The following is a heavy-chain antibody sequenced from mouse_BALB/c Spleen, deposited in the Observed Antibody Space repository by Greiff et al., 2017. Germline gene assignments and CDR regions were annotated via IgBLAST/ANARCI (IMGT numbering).Heavy chain of an antibody. CDR1: GYTFTSYV. CDR2: INPYNDGT. D-gene: IGHD2-14*01. J-gene: IGHJ3*01. Sequence: EVKLQESGPELVKPGASVKMSCKASGYTFTSYVMHWVKQKPGQGLEWIGYINPYNDGTKYNEKFKGKATLTSDKSSSTAYMEVSSLTSEDSAVYYCARAYRYDGWFAYWGQGTLVTVSA. V-gene: IGHV1-14*01. CDR3: ARAYRYDGWFAY.